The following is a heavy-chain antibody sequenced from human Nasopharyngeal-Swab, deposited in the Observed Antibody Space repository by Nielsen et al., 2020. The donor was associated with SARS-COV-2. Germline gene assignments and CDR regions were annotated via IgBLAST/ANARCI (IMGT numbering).Heavy chain of an antibody. V-gene: IGHV3-7*04. CDR1: GFTFSSSW. D-gene: IGHD1-1*01. CDR3: ARGHNWSFDY. J-gene: IGHJ4*02. CDR2: IKQDGSEK. Sequence: GESLKISCVASGFTFSSSWMSWVRQAPGKGLEWVASIKQDGSEKPYVDSVRGRFTISRDNAKNSVYLQMNSLRAEDTAVYYCARGHNWSFDYWGQGTLVTVSA.